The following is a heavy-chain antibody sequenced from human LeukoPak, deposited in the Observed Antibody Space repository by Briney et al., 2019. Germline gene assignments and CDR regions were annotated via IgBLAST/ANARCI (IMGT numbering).Heavy chain of an antibody. J-gene: IGHJ4*02. CDR2: MCGSGDST. Sequence: PGGXLRLSCKASGFTFSSYAMTWVGQAPGKGLEWVSAMCGSGDSTKYAESVKGRLTMSRDSSRNTVYLQMNRLRPDDTAVYYCARDWSADYWGQGTLVTVSS. CDR1: GFTFSSYA. V-gene: IGHV3-23*01. CDR3: ARDWSADY.